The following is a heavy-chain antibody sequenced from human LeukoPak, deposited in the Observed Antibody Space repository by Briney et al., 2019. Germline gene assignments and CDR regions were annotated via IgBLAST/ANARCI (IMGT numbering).Heavy chain of an antibody. CDR2: IIPIFGTA. J-gene: IGHJ4*02. V-gene: IGHV1-69*06. CDR3: ASVPKHSGKKRARFDY. D-gene: IGHD6-19*01. CDR1: GYTFTGYY. Sequence: GASVKVSCKASGYTFTGYYMHWVRQAPGQGLEWMGGIIPIFGTANYAQKFQGRVTITADKSTSTAYTELSSLRSEDTAVYYCASVPKHSGKKRARFDYWGQGTLVTVSS.